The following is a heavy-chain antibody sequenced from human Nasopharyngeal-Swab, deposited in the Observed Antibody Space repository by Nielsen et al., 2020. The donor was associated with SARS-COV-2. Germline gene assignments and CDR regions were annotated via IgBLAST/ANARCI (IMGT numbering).Heavy chain of an antibody. CDR3: ARDSELLTNYYGLDY. CDR2: ISDDNTI. V-gene: IGHV3-69-1*02. J-gene: IGHJ4*02. D-gene: IGHD3-9*01. Sequence: VRQAPGKGLEWISYISDDNTIFYADSVKGRFTIPRDNAKNSLYLHMNSLRDEDTALYYCARDSELLTNYYGLDYWGQGTLVTVSS.